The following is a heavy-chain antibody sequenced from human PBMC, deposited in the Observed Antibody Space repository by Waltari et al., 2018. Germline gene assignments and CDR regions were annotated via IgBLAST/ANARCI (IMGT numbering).Heavy chain of an antibody. V-gene: IGHV3-48*01. CDR2: ISSSSSTI. CDR3: ARDGGGIGAAFDY. J-gene: IGHJ4*02. Sequence: EVQLVESGGGLVQPGGSLRLSCAASGFTFSSYSMNWVRRAPGKGLEWVSYISSSSSTIYYADSVKGRFTISRDNAKNSLYLQMNSLRAEDTAVYYCARDGGGIGAAFDYWGQGTLVTVSS. CDR1: GFTFSSYS. D-gene: IGHD3-16*01.